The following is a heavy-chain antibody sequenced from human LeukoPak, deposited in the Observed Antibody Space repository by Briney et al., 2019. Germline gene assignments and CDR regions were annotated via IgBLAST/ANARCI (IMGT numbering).Heavy chain of an antibody. V-gene: IGHV1-8*01. CDR2: VNPNSGHT. D-gene: IGHD2-15*01. J-gene: IGHJ4*02. CDR3: ARGAPGSYCSGGSCPYLDY. Sequence: ASVKVSCKASGYTFTSYDINWVRQATGQGLEWMGWVNPNSGHTGYAQKFQGRVTMTRNTSITTAYMELSSLTSEDTAVYYCARGAPGSYCSGGSCPYLDYWGQGTLVSVSS. CDR1: GYTFTSYD.